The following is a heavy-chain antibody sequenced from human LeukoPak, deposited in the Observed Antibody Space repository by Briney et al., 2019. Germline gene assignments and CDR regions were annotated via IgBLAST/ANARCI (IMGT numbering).Heavy chain of an antibody. CDR2: IYYSGST. CDR1: GGSISSYY. Sequence: SETLSLTCTVSGGSISSYYWNWIRQPPGKGLEWIGYIYYSGSTNYNPSLKSRVTISVDTSKNQFSLKLSSVTAADTAVYYCARAPHRSYNWFDPWGQGTLVTVSS. CDR3: ARAPHRSYNWFDP. J-gene: IGHJ5*02. V-gene: IGHV4-59*08.